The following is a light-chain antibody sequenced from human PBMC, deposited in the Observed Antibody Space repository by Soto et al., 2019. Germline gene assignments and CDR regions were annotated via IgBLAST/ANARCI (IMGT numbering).Light chain of an antibody. CDR2: AAS. Sequence: DIQMTQSPSSLSASVGDTVTITCRASQSIRNYVTWYQHKPGIAPKLLIYAASTLQIGVPSRFSGSGSGTDFTLTISGLQFEDFATYYCLHTSPPFTFGGGTKVEIK. V-gene: IGKV1-39*01. CDR3: LHTSPPFT. J-gene: IGKJ4*01. CDR1: QSIRNY.